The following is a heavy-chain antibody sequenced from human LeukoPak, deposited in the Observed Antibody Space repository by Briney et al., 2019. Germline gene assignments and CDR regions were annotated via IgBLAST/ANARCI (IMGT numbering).Heavy chain of an antibody. D-gene: IGHD6-13*01. V-gene: IGHV4-39*07. Sequence: SETLSLTCTVSGGSISSSSYYWGWIRQPPGKGLEWIGSIYYSGSTYYNPSLKSRVTTSVDTSKNQFSLKLSSVTAADTAVYYCARIAAAGPYYYYYYYMDVWGKGTTVTVS. CDR2: IYYSGST. J-gene: IGHJ6*03. CDR1: GGSISSSSYY. CDR3: ARIAAAGPYYYYYYYMDV.